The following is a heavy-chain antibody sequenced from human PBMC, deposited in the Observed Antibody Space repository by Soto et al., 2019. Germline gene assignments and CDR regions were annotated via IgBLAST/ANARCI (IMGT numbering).Heavy chain of an antibody. Sequence: QVQLQESGPGLVKPSQTLSLTCTVSGGSISSGYYYWNWIRQPPGKGLEWLGYIFYSGTTQYNPSLKSRVTISADTSKNHFTLELTSVTAADTAVYYCARNFYEDVAYPTEAFDLWGQGTLITVSS. CDR2: IFYSGTT. CDR3: ARNFYEDVAYPTEAFDL. CDR1: GGSISSGYYY. J-gene: IGHJ3*01. D-gene: IGHD3-16*01. V-gene: IGHV4-30-4*01.